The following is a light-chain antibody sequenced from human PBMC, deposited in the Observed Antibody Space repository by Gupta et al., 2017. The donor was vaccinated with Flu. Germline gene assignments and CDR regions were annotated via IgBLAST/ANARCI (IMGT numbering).Light chain of an antibody. CDR2: DNN. J-gene: IGLJ1*01. CDR3: GTWDDSVGVYV. Sequence: SVLTQPPSVSAAPVHKLTISCSGSSSNIGNNYVSWYQQLPGTAPKVLIYDNNKRPSWIPGRFSGSKSGTSVTLGITGLRTGDEADYYCGTWDDSVGVYVFGTGTKVTVL. V-gene: IGLV1-51*01. CDR1: SSNIGNNY.